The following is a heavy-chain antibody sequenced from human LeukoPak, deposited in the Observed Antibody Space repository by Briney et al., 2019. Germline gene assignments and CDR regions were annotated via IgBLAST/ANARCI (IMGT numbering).Heavy chain of an antibody. Sequence: AGSLGLSCAASGFTFSSYSMNWVRQAPGKGLKWVSSISSSGNYIFYADSVKGRFTISRDNAINSLYLQMNSLRAEDTAVYYCARETEAYGGRSSCHTPHGFDYWGQGILVTVSS. CDR2: ISSSGNYI. V-gene: IGHV3-21*01. J-gene: IGHJ4*01. CDR1: GFTFSSYS. D-gene: IGHD2-21*01. CDR3: ARETEAYGGRSSCHTPHGFDY.